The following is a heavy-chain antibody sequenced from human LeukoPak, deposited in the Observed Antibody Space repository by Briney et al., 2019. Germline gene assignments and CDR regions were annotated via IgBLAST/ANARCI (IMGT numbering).Heavy chain of an antibody. CDR2: VDPEDGET. Sequence: ASVKVSCKASGYTFTDYYMHWVQQAPGEGLEWMGRVDPEDGETIYAEKFQGRVTITADTSTDTAYMELSSLRSEDTAVYYCGTIPVVVATKKYYYYYYMDVWGKGTTVTVSS. V-gene: IGHV1-69-2*01. D-gene: IGHD2-15*01. CDR3: GTIPVVVATKKYYYYYYMDV. CDR1: GYTFTDYY. J-gene: IGHJ6*03.